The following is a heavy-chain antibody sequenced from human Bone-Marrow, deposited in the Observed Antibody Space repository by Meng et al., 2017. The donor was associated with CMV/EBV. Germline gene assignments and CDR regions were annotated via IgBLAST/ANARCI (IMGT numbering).Heavy chain of an antibody. V-gene: IGHV3-23*01. CDR2: IDGSGRRT. CDR1: GFTFISYA. J-gene: IGHJ3*02. CDR3: TKDGGYSRSNNWYAAFDI. Sequence: GESLKISCAASGFTFISYAMTWVRQAPGKGLEWVASIDGSGRRTYYADSVKGRFTISRDNSKNTLSLQMNSLRAEDTAVYYCTKDGGYSRSNNWYAAFDIWRQGTMVTVSS. D-gene: IGHD2-2*01.